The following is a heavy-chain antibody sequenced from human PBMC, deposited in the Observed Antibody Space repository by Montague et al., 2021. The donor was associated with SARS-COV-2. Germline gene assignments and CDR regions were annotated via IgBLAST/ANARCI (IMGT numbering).Heavy chain of an antibody. CDR3: VRDHPYGGPRGAYDI. CDR1: GGSITGYY. Sequence: SETLSLTCTVSGGSITGYYLSWLRRSPGKGLEWIAYIYDGGAVNYNPSPGSRVTISTDTSKNQLYLKVNSVTAADTAVYYCVRDHPYGGPRGAYDIWGQGTVVTVSS. J-gene: IGHJ3*02. D-gene: IGHD4-23*01. CDR2: IYDGGAV. V-gene: IGHV4-59*01.